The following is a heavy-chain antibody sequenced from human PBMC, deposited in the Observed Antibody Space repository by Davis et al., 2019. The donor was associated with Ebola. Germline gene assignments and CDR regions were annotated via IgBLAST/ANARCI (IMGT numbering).Heavy chain of an antibody. Sequence: SVKVSCKAVGDTLTSYAMTWVRQAPGQGLEWMGGIIPVFRTANNAQKFQGRVTITADESTRTAYMELNGLRSEDTAVYYCAHLGPQRYCSGGGCHGYLDYWGQGTLVTVSS. CDR3: AHLGPQRYCSGGGCHGYLDY. V-gene: IGHV1-69*13. CDR2: IIPVFRTA. J-gene: IGHJ4*02. CDR1: GDTLTSYA. D-gene: IGHD2-15*01.